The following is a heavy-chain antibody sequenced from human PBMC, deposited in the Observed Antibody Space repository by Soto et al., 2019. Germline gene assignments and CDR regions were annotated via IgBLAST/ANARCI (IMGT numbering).Heavy chain of an antibody. Sequence: EVQLVASGGGLVKPGGSLRLSCAASGFTFSSYSMKWVRHAPGKGLEWVSSISSSSSYIYYADSVKGRFTISRDNAKNSLYLQMNSLRAEDTAVYYCARGSLEPYYYYMDVWGKGTTVTVSS. J-gene: IGHJ6*03. CDR1: GFTFSSYS. CDR2: ISSSSSYI. CDR3: ARGSLEPYYYYMDV. D-gene: IGHD3-3*01. V-gene: IGHV3-21*01.